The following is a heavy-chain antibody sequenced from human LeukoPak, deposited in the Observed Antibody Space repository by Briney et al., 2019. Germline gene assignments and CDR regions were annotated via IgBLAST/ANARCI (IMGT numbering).Heavy chain of an antibody. J-gene: IGHJ4*02. CDR2: INAGNGNT. Sequence: ASVKASCKASGYTFTSYAMHWVRQAPGQRPEWMGWINAGNGNTKYSQKFQGRVTITRDTSASTAYMELSSLRSEDTAVYYCARDIGSGWGNYFDYWGQGTLVTVPS. D-gene: IGHD6-19*01. CDR1: GYTFTSYA. V-gene: IGHV1-3*01. CDR3: ARDIGSGWGNYFDY.